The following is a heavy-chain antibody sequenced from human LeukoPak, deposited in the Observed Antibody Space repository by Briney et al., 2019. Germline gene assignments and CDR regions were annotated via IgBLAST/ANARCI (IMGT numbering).Heavy chain of an antibody. J-gene: IGHJ4*02. CDR1: GGTFSSYA. Sequence: GSSVKVSCKASGGTFSSYAISRVRQAPGQGLEWMGGIIPIFGTANYAQKFQGRVTITTDESTSTAYMELSSLRSEDTAVYYCARGYYGSGSLDYWGQGTLVTVSS. CDR2: IIPIFGTA. CDR3: ARGYYGSGSLDY. D-gene: IGHD3-10*01. V-gene: IGHV1-69*05.